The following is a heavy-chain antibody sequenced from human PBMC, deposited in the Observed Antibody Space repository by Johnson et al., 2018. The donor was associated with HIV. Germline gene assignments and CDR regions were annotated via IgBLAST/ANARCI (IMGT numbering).Heavy chain of an antibody. D-gene: IGHD3-9*01. J-gene: IGHJ3*02. Sequence: MQLVESGGGLVQPGGSLRLSCAASGFTVSSNYMSWVRQAPGKGLEWVSVIYSGGSTYYADSVKGRFTISRDNSKNTLYLQMNSLRAEDTAVYYCARDGDDGDEADDTKGAFDIWGQGTMVTVSS. V-gene: IGHV3-66*02. CDR3: ARDGDDGDEADDTKGAFDI. CDR2: IYSGGST. CDR1: GFTVSSNY.